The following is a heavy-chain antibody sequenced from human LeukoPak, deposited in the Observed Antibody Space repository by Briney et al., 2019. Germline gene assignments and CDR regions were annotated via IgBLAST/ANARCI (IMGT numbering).Heavy chain of an antibody. Sequence: GGSLRLSYAASGFSFSTYGIHWVRQAPGKGLEWVAVIWFDGNNKYYADSVKGRFTISRDNSKSTLYLEMNSLRAEDTAVYYCAIPSGILSRVDVFDIWGQGTMVTVSS. CDR3: AIPSGILSRVDVFDI. CDR2: IWFDGNNK. J-gene: IGHJ3*02. CDR1: GFSFSTYG. D-gene: IGHD6-13*01. V-gene: IGHV3-33*01.